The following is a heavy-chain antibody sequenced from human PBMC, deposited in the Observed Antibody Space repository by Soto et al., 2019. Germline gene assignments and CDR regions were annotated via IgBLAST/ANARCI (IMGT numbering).Heavy chain of an antibody. CDR2: ISYDGSKE. CDR3: AKDLYSSSSPDY. D-gene: IGHD6-13*01. CDR1: GFTFSSYG. J-gene: IGHJ4*02. V-gene: IGHV3-30*02. Sequence: GGSLRLSCAASGFTFSSYGMHWVRRAPGKGLEWVALISYDGSKEYYADSVRGQFTISRDNSKNTLYLQMNSLRAEDTAVYYCAKDLYSSSSPDYWGQGALVTVSS.